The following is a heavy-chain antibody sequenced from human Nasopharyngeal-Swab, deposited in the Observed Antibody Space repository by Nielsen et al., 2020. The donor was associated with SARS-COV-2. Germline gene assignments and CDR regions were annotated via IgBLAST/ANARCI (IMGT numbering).Heavy chain of an antibody. CDR1: GFSFSTYT. CDR3: ARDPGAPHFYGMDL. Sequence: GESLKISCAASGFSFSTYTMNWVRQAPGKGLEWVAVIHAANINYADSVKGRFTVSRDSSQNTIHLQMDSLRVEDTAVYYCARDPGAPHFYGMDLWGQGTTVTVSS. D-gene: IGHD1-26*01. CDR2: IHAANI. J-gene: IGHJ6*02. V-gene: IGHV3-53*01.